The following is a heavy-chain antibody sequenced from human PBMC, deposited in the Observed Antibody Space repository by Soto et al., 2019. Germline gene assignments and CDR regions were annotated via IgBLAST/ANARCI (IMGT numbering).Heavy chain of an antibody. J-gene: IGHJ4*02. Sequence: GGSLRLSCAASGFTFSNAWMNWVRQAPGKGLEWVGRIKSKTDGGTTDYAAPVKGRFTISRDDSKNTLYLQMNSLKTEDTAVYYCTAQLDVWYHFDYWGQGTLVTVSS. CDR3: TAQLDVWYHFDY. CDR2: IKSKTDGGTT. D-gene: IGHD2-15*01. V-gene: IGHV3-15*07. CDR1: GFTFSNAW.